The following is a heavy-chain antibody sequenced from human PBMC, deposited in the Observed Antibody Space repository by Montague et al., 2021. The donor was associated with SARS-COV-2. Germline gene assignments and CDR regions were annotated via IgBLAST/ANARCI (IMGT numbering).Heavy chain of an antibody. J-gene: IGHJ5*02. V-gene: IGHV4-34*01. CDR2: INHSGST. CDR1: GGSFSGYY. Sequence: SETLSLTCAVYGGSFSGYYWSWIRQPPGKGLVWIGEINHSGSTNYSPSLESRVTISVDTSKNQFSLKLSSVTAADTAVYYCARERYSFSLTRGSTWFDPWGQGTLVTVSS. CDR3: ARERYSFSLTRGSTWFDP. D-gene: IGHD3-9*01.